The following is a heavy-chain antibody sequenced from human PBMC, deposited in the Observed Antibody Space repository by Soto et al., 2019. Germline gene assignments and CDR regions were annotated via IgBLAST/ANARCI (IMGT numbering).Heavy chain of an antibody. D-gene: IGHD6-13*01. V-gene: IGHV5-51*01. CDR2: IYPGDSDT. Sequence: GESLEISCKGSGYRFTNYWIGWVRQMPGKGLEWMGIIYPGDSDTRYSPSFQGQVTISADKSISTAYLQWSSLKASDTAMYYCARTSAAGKNYNGMDVWGQGTTVTVSS. J-gene: IGHJ6*02. CDR3: ARTSAAGKNYNGMDV. CDR1: GYRFTNYW.